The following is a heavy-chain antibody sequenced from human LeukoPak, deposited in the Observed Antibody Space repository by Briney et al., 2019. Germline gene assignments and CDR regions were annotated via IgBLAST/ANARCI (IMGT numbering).Heavy chain of an antibody. CDR1: GGSISSGGYY. V-gene: IGHV4-31*03. D-gene: IGHD5-24*01. J-gene: IGHJ3*02. CDR2: IYYSGNT. Sequence: SETLSLTCTVSGGSISSGGYYWSWIRQHPGKGLEWIGYIYYSGNTYYSPSLKSRVTISVDTSKNQFSLKLSSVTAADTAVYYCARDRGGYNFAFDIWGQGTMVTVSS. CDR3: ARDRGGYNFAFDI.